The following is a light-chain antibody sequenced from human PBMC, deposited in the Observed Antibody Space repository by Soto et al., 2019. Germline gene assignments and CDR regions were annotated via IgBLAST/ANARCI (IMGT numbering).Light chain of an antibody. CDR2: WAS. CDR1: QSVLYSSNNENY. V-gene: IGKV4-1*01. Sequence: DIVMTQSPDSLAVSLGERATINCKSSQSVLYSSNNENYLTWYQQKPGQPPKLLISWASTRESGVPDRFSGSGSGTDFTLTISSLQAEDVAVYYCQPYYSTPYTFGQGTKVEIK. CDR3: QPYYSTPYT. J-gene: IGKJ2*01.